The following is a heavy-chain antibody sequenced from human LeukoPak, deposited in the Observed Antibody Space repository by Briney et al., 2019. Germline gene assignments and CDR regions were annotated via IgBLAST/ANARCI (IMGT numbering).Heavy chain of an antibody. J-gene: IGHJ4*02. V-gene: IGHV4-34*01. CDR1: Y. D-gene: IGHD3-22*01. CDR3: ARGTRVVVILNYFDY. Sequence: YWXXIRQPPGKXLEWIGEINHSGSTNYNPSLKSRVTISVDTSKNQFSLKLSSVTAADTAVYYCARGTRVVVILNYFDYWGQGTLDTVSS. CDR2: INHSGST.